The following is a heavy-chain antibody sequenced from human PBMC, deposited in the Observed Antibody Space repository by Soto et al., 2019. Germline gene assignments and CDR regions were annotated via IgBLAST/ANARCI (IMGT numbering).Heavy chain of an antibody. V-gene: IGHV3-11*01. D-gene: IGHD6-13*01. CDR2: ISSSGSTI. J-gene: IGHJ6*02. CDR3: ARKQFSSSWRPHYYYYYGMDV. CDR1: GFTFSDYD. Sequence: NPGGSLRLSCAASGFTFSDYDMSWIRKAPGKGREWVSYISSSGSTIYYADSAKGRFTTSRDNAKNSLYLQMNSLRAEDTAVYYYARKQFSSSWRPHYYYYYGMDVWGQGTTVTVSS.